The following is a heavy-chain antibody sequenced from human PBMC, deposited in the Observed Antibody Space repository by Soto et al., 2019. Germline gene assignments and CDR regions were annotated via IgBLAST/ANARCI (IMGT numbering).Heavy chain of an antibody. CDR3: ASLSDDYALGGVDY. Sequence: QVQLVQSGAEVKKPGAAVKVSCKASGYTFTSYGISWVRQAPGQGHEWMGWISAYNGNTNYAQKLQGRVTMTTDTTTSKADMELRSLRSDDTAVYYCASLSDDYALGGVDYWGQGTLVTVSS. CDR1: GYTFTSYG. CDR2: ISAYNGNT. D-gene: IGHD4-17*01. J-gene: IGHJ4*02. V-gene: IGHV1-18*01.